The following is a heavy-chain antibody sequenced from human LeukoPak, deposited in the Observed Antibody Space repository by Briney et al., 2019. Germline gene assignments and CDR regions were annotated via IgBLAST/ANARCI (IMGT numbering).Heavy chain of an antibody. CDR1: GYTFTDYY. CDR3: ATPRYSGSYGDAFDI. D-gene: IGHD1-26*01. Sequence: ASVKTSCKVSGYTFTDYYMHWVQQAPGKGLEWMGLVDPEDGETIYAEKFQGRVTITADTSTDTAYMELSSLRSEDTAVYYCATPRYSGSYGDAFDIWGQGTMVTVSS. CDR2: VDPEDGET. J-gene: IGHJ3*02. V-gene: IGHV1-69-2*01.